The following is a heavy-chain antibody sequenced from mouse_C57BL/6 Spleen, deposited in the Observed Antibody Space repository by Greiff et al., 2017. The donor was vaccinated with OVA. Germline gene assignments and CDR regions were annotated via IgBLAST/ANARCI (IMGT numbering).Heavy chain of an antibody. CDR3: ARHGDDYDPWFAY. D-gene: IGHD2-4*01. V-gene: IGHV2-6-1*01. CDR2: IWSDGST. J-gene: IGHJ3*01. CDR1: GFSLTSYG. Sequence: VKLVESGPGLVAPSQSLSITCTVSGFSLTSYGVHWVRQPPGKGLEWLVVIWSDGSTTYNSALKSRLSISKDNSKSQVFLEMNSLQPDDTAMYYWARHGDDYDPWFAYWGQGTLVTVSA.